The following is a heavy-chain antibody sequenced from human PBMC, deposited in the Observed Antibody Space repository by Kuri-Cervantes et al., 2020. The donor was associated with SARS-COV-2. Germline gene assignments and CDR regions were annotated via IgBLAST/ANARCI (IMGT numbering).Heavy chain of an antibody. CDR3: ARAGYYYGSGPFYYYYGMDV. CDR1: GASISGSPHY. CDR2: IYYSGNT. D-gene: IGHD3-10*01. V-gene: IGHV4-39*07. Sequence: SQTLSLTCGVSGASISGSPHYWDWLRQTPGKGLEWIGNIYYSGNTYYNPSLESRVATFLDTSKNQFSLKLSSVTAADTAVYYCARAGYYYGSGPFYYYYGMDVWGQGTTVTVSS. J-gene: IGHJ6*02.